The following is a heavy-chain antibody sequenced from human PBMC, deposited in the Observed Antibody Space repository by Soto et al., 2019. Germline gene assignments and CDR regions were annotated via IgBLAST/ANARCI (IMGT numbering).Heavy chain of an antibody. V-gene: IGHV4-31*03. J-gene: IGHJ4*02. CDR1: GGSISSGGYY. CDR2: IYYSGST. Sequence: QVQLQESGPGLVKPSQTLSLTCTVSGGSISSGGYYWSWIRQHPGKGLEWIGYIYYSGSTYYNPSLKSRVTISVDTSKNQFSLKLSSVTAAATAVYYCAREVALGGYDPFDYWGQGTLVTVSS. CDR3: AREVALGGYDPFDY. D-gene: IGHD5-12*01.